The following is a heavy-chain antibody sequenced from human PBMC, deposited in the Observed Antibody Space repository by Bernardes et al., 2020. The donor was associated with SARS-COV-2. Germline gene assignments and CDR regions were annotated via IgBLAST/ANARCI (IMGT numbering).Heavy chain of an antibody. V-gene: IGHV1-2*02. CDR1: GYTFSDYY. J-gene: IGHJ4*02. CDR2: ISPKSGAT. Sequence: ASVKVSCTASGYTFSDYYTHWLRQAPGRGLEWMGWISPKSGATNHAQKFQGRVTMTRDTSISTDYMELSSLRSDDTAVYYCARTFYYDRGGDSLFDYWGQGTAVTVSS. CDR3: ARTFYYDRGGDSLFDY. D-gene: IGHD2-21*02.